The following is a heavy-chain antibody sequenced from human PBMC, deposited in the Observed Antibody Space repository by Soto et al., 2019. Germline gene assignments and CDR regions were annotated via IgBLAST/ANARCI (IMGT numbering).Heavy chain of an antibody. CDR3: ARDLKLSDHHYYYGMDI. J-gene: IGHJ6*02. CDR1: GFTFGNYA. V-gene: IGHV3-30*03. Sequence: PGGSLRLSCAASGFTFGNYAMHWVRQAPGKGLDWVAVMSLDGSNQYYADSVKGRFTISRDNSKNTLYLQMNSLTVDDTAVYFCARDLKLSDHHYYYGMDIWGQGTPVTVSS. CDR2: MSLDGSNQ.